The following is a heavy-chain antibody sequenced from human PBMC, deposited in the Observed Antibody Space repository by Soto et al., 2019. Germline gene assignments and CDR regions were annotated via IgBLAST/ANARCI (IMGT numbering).Heavy chain of an antibody. V-gene: IGHV3-33*01. CDR3: ARATKGYFTALTYGMDV. D-gene: IGHD3-9*01. CDR1: GFTFSSYG. J-gene: IGHJ6*02. Sequence: GGSLRLSCAASGFTFSSYGMHWVRQAPGKGLEWVAVIWYDGSNKYYADSVKGRFTISRDNSKNTLYLQMNSLRAEDTAVYYCARATKGYFTALTYGMDVWGQGTTVTVSS. CDR2: IWYDGSNK.